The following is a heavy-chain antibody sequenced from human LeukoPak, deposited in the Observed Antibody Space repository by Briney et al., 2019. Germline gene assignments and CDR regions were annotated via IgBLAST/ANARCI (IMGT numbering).Heavy chain of an antibody. CDR1: GYTFVNYG. CDR3: ARDGVVIRGAFTLSYNAMDV. D-gene: IGHD2-2*01. Sequence: GASVKVSCKASGYTFVNYGLSWVRQAPGQGLEWMGRINTYNGDTDYAQNVRGRVIMTTDTSTSIGYMELRSLRSDDTAVYYCARDGVVIRGAFTLSYNAMDVLGQGTTVAVSS. J-gene: IGHJ6*02. CDR2: INTYNGDT. V-gene: IGHV1-18*01.